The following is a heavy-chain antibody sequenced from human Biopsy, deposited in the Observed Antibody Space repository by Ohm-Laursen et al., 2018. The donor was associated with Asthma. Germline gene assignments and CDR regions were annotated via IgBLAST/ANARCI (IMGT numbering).Heavy chain of an antibody. J-gene: IGHJ3*02. V-gene: IGHV3-53*01. Sequence: SLRLSCAASGSAVSRDHMFWVRQAPGKGLEWVSVIYSGGTSHTADSVRGRFTISRDYSKNTLYLQMHSLRAEDTAVYYCARAYGGSFFSGSFDIWGQGTMVTVSS. CDR1: GSAVSRDH. D-gene: IGHD4-23*01. CDR3: ARAYGGSFFSGSFDI. CDR2: IYSGGTS.